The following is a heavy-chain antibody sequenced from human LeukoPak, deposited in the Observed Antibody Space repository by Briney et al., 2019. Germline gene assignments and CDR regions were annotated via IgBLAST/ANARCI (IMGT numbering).Heavy chain of an antibody. J-gene: IGHJ5*02. CDR3: ARGRKASRLYWFDP. V-gene: IGHV1-8*02. CDR2: ISTYNGNA. Sequence: GASVKVSCKASGYSFSTYSITWVRQAPGQGLEWMGWISTYNGNAISAQKFQGRVTMTRNTSISTAYMELSSLRSEDTAVYYCARGRKASRLYWFDPWGQGTLVTVSS. CDR1: GYSFSTYS.